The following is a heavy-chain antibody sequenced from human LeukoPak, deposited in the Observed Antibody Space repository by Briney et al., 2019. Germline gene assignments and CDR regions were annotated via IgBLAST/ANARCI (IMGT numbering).Heavy chain of an antibody. CDR3: ARDERYFDWSSPKLDY. D-gene: IGHD3-9*01. J-gene: IGHJ4*02. V-gene: IGHV3-74*03. CDR1: GITFSSYW. CDR2: INSDGSRT. Sequence: GGSLRLSCAASGITFSSYWMHWVRQAPGKGLVWVSCINSDGSRTTYADSVKGRFTISRDNAKNTLYLQMNSLRAEDTAVYYCARDERYFDWSSPKLDYWGQGTLVTVSP.